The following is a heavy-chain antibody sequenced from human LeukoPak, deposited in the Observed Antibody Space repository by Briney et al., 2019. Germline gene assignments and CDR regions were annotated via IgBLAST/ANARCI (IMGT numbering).Heavy chain of an antibody. CDR2: ITNSGGRT. CDR1: GFTFNSFA. Sequence: GGSLRLSCAASGFTFNSFALSWVRQAPGKGLEWVSTITNSGGRTYYADSVKGRFTISRDNPKNTLYLQMNSLRAEDTAVYYCASDSSGPNDAFDIWGQGTMVTVSS. CDR3: ASDSSGPNDAFDI. D-gene: IGHD3-22*01. V-gene: IGHV3-23*01. J-gene: IGHJ3*02.